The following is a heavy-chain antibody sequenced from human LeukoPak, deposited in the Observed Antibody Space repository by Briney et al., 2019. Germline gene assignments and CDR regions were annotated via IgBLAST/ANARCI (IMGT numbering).Heavy chain of an antibody. CDR1: GFTVSSNY. Sequence: GGSLRLSCAASGFTVSSNYMSWVRQAPGKGLEWVSVIYSGGSTYYADSVKGRFTISRDNSKNTLYLQMNSLRAEDTAVYYCARDQGGKRTVTDHFDYWGQGTLVTVSS. CDR2: IYSGGST. V-gene: IGHV3-66*01. J-gene: IGHJ4*02. D-gene: IGHD4-17*01. CDR3: ARDQGGKRTVTDHFDY.